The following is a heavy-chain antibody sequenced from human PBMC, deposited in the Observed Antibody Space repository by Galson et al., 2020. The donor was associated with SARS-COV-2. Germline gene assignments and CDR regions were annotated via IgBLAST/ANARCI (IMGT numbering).Heavy chain of an antibody. CDR3: ARDFGSGAIDY. CDR1: GDSVSSSSSA. CDR2: TYSRSKWYH. D-gene: IGHD3-10*01. V-gene: IGHV6-1*01. Sequence: SQTLSLTCAISGDSVSSSSSAWIWIRQSPSRGLEWLGRTYSRSKWYHDYALSVKSRITLIPDTSKNQFSLQLMSVTPEDTAVYFCARDFGSGAIDYWGQGTLVTVSS. J-gene: IGHJ4*02.